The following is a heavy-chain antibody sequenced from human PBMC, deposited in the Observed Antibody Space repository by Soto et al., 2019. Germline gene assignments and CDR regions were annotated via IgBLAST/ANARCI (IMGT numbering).Heavy chain of an antibody. D-gene: IGHD5-18*01. CDR3: ARDYSNKGFAY. CDR2: ISGSGAYT. Sequence: QVQLVESGGGLVKPGGSLTLSCTASGFALVDYMSWIRQAPGKGLESVSYISGSGAYTNYADSVRGRFTISRDNAKNSLYLQMNNLRAEDTAVYYCARDYSNKGFAYWGQGTLVTVSS. V-gene: IGHV3-11*05. CDR1: GFALVDY. J-gene: IGHJ4*02.